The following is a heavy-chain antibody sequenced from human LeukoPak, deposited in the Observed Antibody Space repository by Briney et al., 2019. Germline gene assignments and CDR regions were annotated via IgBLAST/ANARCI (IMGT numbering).Heavy chain of an antibody. CDR2: IYYSGST. D-gene: IGHD5-18*01. CDR3: ARRRRGYSYGNWFDP. J-gene: IGHJ5*02. V-gene: IGHV4-59*12. CDR1: GGSISSYY. Sequence: SETLSLTCTVSGGSISSYYWSWLRQPPGKGLEWIGYIYYSGSTNYNPSLKSRVTISVDTSKNQFSLKLSSVTAADTAVYYCARRRRGYSYGNWFDPWGQGTLVTVSS.